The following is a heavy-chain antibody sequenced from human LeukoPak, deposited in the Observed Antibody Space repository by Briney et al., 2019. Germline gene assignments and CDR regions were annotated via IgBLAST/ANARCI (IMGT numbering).Heavy chain of an antibody. CDR1: GYFISSGYY. J-gene: IGHJ6*03. D-gene: IGHD3-16*01. Sequence: SETLSLICTVSGYFISSGYYWGWIRQPPGKGLEWIWSIYHSGSTYYNPSLKSRVTISVDTSKNQFSLELSSVTAADTAVYYCARETSQKGAHYMDVWGKGTTVTISS. CDR3: ARETSQKGAHYMDV. V-gene: IGHV4-38-2*02. CDR2: IYHSGST.